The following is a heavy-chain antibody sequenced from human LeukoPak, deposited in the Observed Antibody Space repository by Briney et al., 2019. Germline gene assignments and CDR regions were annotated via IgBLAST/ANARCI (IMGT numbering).Heavy chain of an antibody. Sequence: GGSLRLSCAASGFTFSSYGMHWVRQAPGKGLEWVAVISYDGSNKYYADSVKGRFTISRDNSKNTLYLQMNSLRAEDTAMYYCARAAYYDSRGNYYDSKIFDCWGLGTLVTVSS. D-gene: IGHD3-22*01. CDR2: ISYDGSNK. V-gene: IGHV3-30*03. CDR1: GFTFSSYG. CDR3: ARAAYYDSRGNYYDSKIFDC. J-gene: IGHJ4*02.